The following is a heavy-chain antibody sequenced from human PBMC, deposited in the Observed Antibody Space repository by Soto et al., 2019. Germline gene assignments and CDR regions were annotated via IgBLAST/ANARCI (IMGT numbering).Heavy chain of an antibody. D-gene: IGHD1-26*01. CDR3: SGGVGDAF. J-gene: IGHJ4*02. V-gene: IGHV3-7*04. CDR1: ESTVSRDW. CDR2: INQDGSEK. Sequence: ESGGGLVQTGGSLRLSCAIFESTVSRDWMNWVRQAPGKGLEWVAHINQDGSEKYYVDSVKGRFTISRDNAKKSLYLQMNSLRPADPAMYTCSGGVGDAFWGQGTLVTVSS.